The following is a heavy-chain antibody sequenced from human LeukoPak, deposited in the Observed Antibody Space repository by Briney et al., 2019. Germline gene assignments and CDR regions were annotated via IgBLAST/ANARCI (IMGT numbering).Heavy chain of an antibody. V-gene: IGHV5-51*01. Sequence: KLGESLKISCRGSGYTFTTYWIAWVRQMPGKGLEWMGIIYPGDSDTRYSPSFQGQVTISADKSISTAYLQWSSLKASDTAMYYCARRPGSNYYDSSGYYGYYGMDVWGQGTTVTVSS. CDR2: IYPGDSDT. CDR1: GYTFTTYW. D-gene: IGHD3-22*01. CDR3: ARRPGSNYYDSSGYYGYYGMDV. J-gene: IGHJ6*02.